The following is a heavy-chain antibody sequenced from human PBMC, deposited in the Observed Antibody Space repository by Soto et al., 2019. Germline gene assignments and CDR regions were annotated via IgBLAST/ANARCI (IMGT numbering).Heavy chain of an antibody. CDR1: GYTFTGYY. Sequence: ASVKVSCKASGYTFTGYYVHWVRQAPGQGLEWMGWINPNSGDTYLAQRFQGRVTMNRDTSIGTAYMELRGLTSDDTAIYYCAKDDVSGDGLWLVSDWGQGTPVTVSS. CDR2: INPNSGDT. V-gene: IGHV1-2*02. J-gene: IGHJ4*02. CDR3: AKDDVSGDGLWLVSD. D-gene: IGHD2-21*02.